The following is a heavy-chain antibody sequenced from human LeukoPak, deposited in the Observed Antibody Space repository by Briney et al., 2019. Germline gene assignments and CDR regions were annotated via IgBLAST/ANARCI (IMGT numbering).Heavy chain of an antibody. Sequence: GGSLRLSCAASGFTFSSYAMHWVRQAPGKGLEWVAVISYDGSNKYYADSVKGRFTISRDNSKNTLYLQMNSLRAEDTAVYYCATNYYDSSGYYYSDYWGQGTLVTVSS. J-gene: IGHJ4*02. CDR3: ATNYYDSSGYYYSDY. CDR2: ISYDGSNK. D-gene: IGHD3-22*01. CDR1: GFTFSSYA. V-gene: IGHV3-30-3*01.